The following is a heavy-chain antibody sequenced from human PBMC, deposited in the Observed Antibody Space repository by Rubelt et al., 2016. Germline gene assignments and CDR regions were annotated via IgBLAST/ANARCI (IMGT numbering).Heavy chain of an antibody. J-gene: IGHJ2*01. Sequence: QVQLVQSGAEVKKPGASVKVSCKASGYTFTSYGISWVRQAPGQGLEWMGWISAYNGNTNYAQKLKGRVTMTTATSKSTAYMELRSLRSDDTAVYYCARERIRIAARQGWYFDLWGRGTLVTVSS. CDR2: ISAYNGNT. V-gene: IGHV1-18*01. D-gene: IGHD6-6*01. CDR1: GYTFTSYG. CDR3: ARERIRIAARQGWYFDL.